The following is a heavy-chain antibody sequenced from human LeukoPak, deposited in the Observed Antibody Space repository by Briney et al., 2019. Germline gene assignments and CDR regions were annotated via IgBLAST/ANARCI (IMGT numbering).Heavy chain of an antibody. CDR1: GFTFSSYS. CDR2: ISSSSSYI. V-gene: IGHV3-21*01. Sequence: PGGSLRLSCAASGFTFSSYSMNWVRQAPGKGLEWVSSISSSSSYIYYADSVKGRFTIPRDNAKNSLYLQMNSLRAEDTAVYYCARDGLDCSSTSCYYYYYYYMDVWGKGTTVTVSS. CDR3: ARDGLDCSSTSCYYYYYYYMDV. J-gene: IGHJ6*03. D-gene: IGHD2-2*01.